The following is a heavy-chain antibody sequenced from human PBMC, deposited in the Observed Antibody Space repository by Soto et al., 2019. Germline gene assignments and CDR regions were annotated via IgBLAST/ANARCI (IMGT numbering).Heavy chain of an antibody. CDR1: GFTFSSYA. CDR2: ISYDGSNK. Sequence: GGSLTLSCAPSGFTFSSYAMHWVRQAPDKGLEWVAVISYDGSNKYCAGSVKGRFTISRDNSKNTLYLQMNSLRAEDTAVYYFARDKDTAMVAPYYYGMDVWGQGTTVTVSS. CDR3: ARDKDTAMVAPYYYGMDV. J-gene: IGHJ6*02. V-gene: IGHV3-30-3*01. D-gene: IGHD5-18*01.